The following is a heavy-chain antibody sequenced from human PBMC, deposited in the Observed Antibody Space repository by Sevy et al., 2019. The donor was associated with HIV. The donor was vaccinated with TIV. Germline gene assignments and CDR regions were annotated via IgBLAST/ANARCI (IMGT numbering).Heavy chain of an antibody. Sequence: GGSLRLSCAASGLSFRSYELNWVRQAPGKGLQWISYISTGGGTIFYADSVKGRFTISRDNAKNSVFLQMNRLRAEDTAVYVGASSRRDYYNYYLDYWGHGTLVTVSS. CDR2: ISTGGGTI. CDR1: GLSFRSYE. V-gene: IGHV3-48*03. CDR3: ASSRRDYYNYYLDY. D-gene: IGHD3-22*01. J-gene: IGHJ4*01.